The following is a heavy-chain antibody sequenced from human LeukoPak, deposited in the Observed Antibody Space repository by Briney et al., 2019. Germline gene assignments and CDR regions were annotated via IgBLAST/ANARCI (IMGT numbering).Heavy chain of an antibody. CDR2: IYSDGRI. Sequence: GGSLRLSCAASGVTVSSNYMSWVRQAPGKGLEWVSFIYSDGRIYYGDSVKGRFPISRDNSKNMVYLQMNNLRAEDTAVYYCARGTPDYYVPGGFDIWGQGKMVTVSS. D-gene: IGHD3-10*02. CDR3: ARGTPDYYVPGGFDI. J-gene: IGHJ3*02. V-gene: IGHV3-66*01. CDR1: GVTVSSNY.